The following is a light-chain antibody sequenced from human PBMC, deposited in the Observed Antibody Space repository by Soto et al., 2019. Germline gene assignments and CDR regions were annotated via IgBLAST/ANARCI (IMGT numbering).Light chain of an antibody. J-gene: IGLJ1*01. CDR1: SSDVGGYNS. V-gene: IGLV2-8*01. CDR2: DVS. Sequence: QSALTQPPSASGSPGQSVTISCTGTSSDVGGYNSVSWYQQHPGKAPKLMIYDVSTRPSGVPDRFSGSKSGNTASLTVSGLQAEDEADYYCCSYAGTNNYVFGTGSKLTVL. CDR3: CSYAGTNNYV.